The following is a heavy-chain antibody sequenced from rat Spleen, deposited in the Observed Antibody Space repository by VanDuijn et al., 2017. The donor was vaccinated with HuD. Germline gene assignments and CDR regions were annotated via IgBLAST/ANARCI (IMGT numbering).Heavy chain of an antibody. CDR3: TDIANWEPGVMDA. D-gene: IGHD5-1*01. Sequence: EVQLVESGGGLVQPGRSLKLSCAASGFTLSDYYMAWVRQAPKKGLEWVASISYEGSSTYYRDSVKGRFTISRDNAKSTLYLQMDSLRSEDTATYYCTDIANWEPGVMDAWGQGASVTVSS. V-gene: IGHV5-20*01. CDR1: GFTLSDYY. J-gene: IGHJ4*01. CDR2: ISYEGSST.